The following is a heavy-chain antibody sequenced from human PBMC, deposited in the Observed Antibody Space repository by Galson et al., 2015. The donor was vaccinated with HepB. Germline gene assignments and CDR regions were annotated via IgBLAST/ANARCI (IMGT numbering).Heavy chain of an antibody. V-gene: IGHV7-4-1*02. CDR3: ARDDVRGSYFDY. D-gene: IGHD1-26*01. CDR2: INTNTGNP. Sequence: VKVSCKASGYNINNHAMNWVRQAPGQGLEWMGWINTNTGNPTYAQGFTGRFVFSLDTSVSKAYLQISSLEAADTAIYYCARDDVRGSYFDYWGQGTLVTVSS. J-gene: IGHJ4*02. CDR1: GYNINNHA.